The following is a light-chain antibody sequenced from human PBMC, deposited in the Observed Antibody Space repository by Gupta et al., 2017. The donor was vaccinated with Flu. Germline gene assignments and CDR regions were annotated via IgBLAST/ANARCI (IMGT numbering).Light chain of an antibody. CDR2: SAS. Sequence: DIQMTQSPSSLSASVGDRVTITCRASEHVGAYLSWYQQKPGEPPKLLIYSASTLQTGVPSRFSGSRSGTDYTLSISRLHPDDFATYYCRQSYMTPRTFGPGTKVEI. CDR3: RQSYMTPRT. CDR1: EHVGAY. V-gene: IGKV1-39*01. J-gene: IGKJ1*01.